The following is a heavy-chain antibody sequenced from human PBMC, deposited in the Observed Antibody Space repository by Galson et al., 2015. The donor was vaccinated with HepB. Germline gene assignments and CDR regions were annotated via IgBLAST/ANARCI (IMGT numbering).Heavy chain of an antibody. J-gene: IGHJ4*02. Sequence: SVKVSCKASGGTFSSYTISWVRQAPGQGLEWMGRIIPILGIANYAQKFQGRVTITADKSTSTAYMELSSLRSEDTAVYYCARRVTTVTTGRDYWGQGTLVTVSS. CDR3: ARRVTTVTTGRDY. V-gene: IGHV1-69*02. D-gene: IGHD4-17*01. CDR1: GGTFSSYT. CDR2: IIPILGIA.